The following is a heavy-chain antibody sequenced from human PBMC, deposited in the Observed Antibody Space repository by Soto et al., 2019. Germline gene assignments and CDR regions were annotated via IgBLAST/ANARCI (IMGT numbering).Heavy chain of an antibody. CDR1: GFTFSSYW. CDR2: IKQDGSEK. J-gene: IGHJ3*02. V-gene: IGHV3-7*03. D-gene: IGHD3-10*01. Sequence: TGGSLRLSCAASGFTFSSYWMSWVRQAPGKGLEWVANIKQDGSEKYYVDSVKGRFTISRDNAKNSLYLQMNSLRAEDTAVYYCAKPGPELRTYAFDIWGQGTMVTVSS. CDR3: AKPGPELRTYAFDI.